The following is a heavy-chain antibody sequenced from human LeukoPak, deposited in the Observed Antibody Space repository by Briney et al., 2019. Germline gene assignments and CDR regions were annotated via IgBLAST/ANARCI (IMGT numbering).Heavy chain of an antibody. CDR1: GCSFTSYW. D-gene: IGHD6-6*01. CDR3: ARPRYGSSSGHNFDS. V-gene: IGHV5-51*01. J-gene: IGHJ4*02. CDR2: IYPGDSDT. Sequence: GESLKISCKGSGCSFTSYWIGWVRQMPGKGLEWMGIIYPGDSDTRHSPSFQGQVTISADKSISTAYLQWSSLKASDSAMYYCARPRYGSSSGHNFDSWGRGTLVTASS.